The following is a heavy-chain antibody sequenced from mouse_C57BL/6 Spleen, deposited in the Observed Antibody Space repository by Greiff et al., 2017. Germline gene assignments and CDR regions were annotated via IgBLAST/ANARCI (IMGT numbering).Heavy chain of an antibody. D-gene: IGHD3-2*01. Sequence: EVQLVESEGGLVQPGSSMKLSCTASGFTFSDYYMAWVRQVPEKGLEWVANINYDGSSTYYLDSLKSRFIISRDNAKNILYLQMSSLKSEDTATYYCATSNPRQGFAYWGQGTLVTVSA. CDR3: ATSNPRQGFAY. V-gene: IGHV5-16*01. CDR2: INYDGSST. J-gene: IGHJ3*01. CDR1: GFTFSDYY.